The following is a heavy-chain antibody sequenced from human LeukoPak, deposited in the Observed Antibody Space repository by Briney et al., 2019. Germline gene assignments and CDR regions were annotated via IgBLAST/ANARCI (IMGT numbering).Heavy chain of an antibody. CDR2: IYYSGST. J-gene: IGHJ6*04. D-gene: IGHD3-9*01. CDR1: GGSVSSGSYY. V-gene: IGHV4-61*01. CDR3: ARFGDILTAYYYYYGMDV. Sequence: SETLSLTCTVSGGSVSSGSYYWSWIRQPPGKGLEWIGYIYYSGSTNYNPSLKSRVTISVDTSKNQFSRKLSSVTAADTAVYYCARFGDILTAYYYYYGMDVWGKGTTVTVSS.